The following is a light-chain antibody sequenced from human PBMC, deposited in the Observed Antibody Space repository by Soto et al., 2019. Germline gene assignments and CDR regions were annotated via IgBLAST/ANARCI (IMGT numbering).Light chain of an antibody. J-gene: IGKJ3*01. Sequence: DIPMTQSPSSLSASVGDRVTITCRASQGISNFLVWYQQKPGKVPRVLIYAASTLQSGVPSRFSGSGSGTDFTLTISSLQPEDVASYYCQKYDSAPFTFGPGTKVDIK. CDR3: QKYDSAPFT. CDR1: QGISNF. V-gene: IGKV1-27*01. CDR2: AAS.